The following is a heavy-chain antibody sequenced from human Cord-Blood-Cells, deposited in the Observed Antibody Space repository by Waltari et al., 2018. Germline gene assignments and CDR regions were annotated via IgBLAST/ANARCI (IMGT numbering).Heavy chain of an antibody. J-gene: IGHJ6*02. D-gene: IGHD2-21*01. CDR3: ATTYCGGDCYFDYYYGMDV. CDR2: FDPEDGET. V-gene: IGHV1-24*01. CDR1: GYTVTEIS. Sequence: QVQQVELGAEVRKPGASVEVSCKVSGYTVTEISIHWERQAAGQGLEWMGGFDPEDGETIYAQKFQGRVTMTEDTSTDTAYMELSSLRSEDTAVYYCATTYCGGDCYFDYYYGMDVWGQGTTVTVSS.